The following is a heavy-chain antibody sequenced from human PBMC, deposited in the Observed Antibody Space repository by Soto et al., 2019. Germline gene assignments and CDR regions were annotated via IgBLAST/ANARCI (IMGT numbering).Heavy chain of an antibody. CDR1: GFTFSSYA. V-gene: IGHV3-23*01. Sequence: GGSLRLSCAASGFTFSSYAMSWVRQAPGKGLEWVSAISGSGGSTYYADSVKGRFTISRDNSKNTLYLQMNSLRAEDTAVYYCAKDSGDSSGWSYFDYWGQGTLVTVSS. J-gene: IGHJ4*02. CDR3: AKDSGDSSGWSYFDY. D-gene: IGHD6-19*01. CDR2: ISGSGGST.